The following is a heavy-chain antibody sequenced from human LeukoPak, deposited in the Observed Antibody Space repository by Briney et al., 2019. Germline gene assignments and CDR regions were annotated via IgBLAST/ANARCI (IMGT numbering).Heavy chain of an antibody. CDR1: GGSISSDF. J-gene: IGHJ4*02. Sequence: SETLSLTCTVSGGSISSDFWSWIRQPPGEGLEWIGYIYNSGTTKYNPSLMSRVTISVDTSKNQFSLKLSSVTAADTAVYYCARHMILVAGTGSFDYWGRGSLVTVSS. V-gene: IGHV4-59*08. CDR2: IYNSGTT. CDR3: ARHMILVAGTGSFDY. D-gene: IGHD6-19*01.